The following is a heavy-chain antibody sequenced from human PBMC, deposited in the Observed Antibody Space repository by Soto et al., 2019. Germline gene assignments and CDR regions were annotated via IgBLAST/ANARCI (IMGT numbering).Heavy chain of an antibody. V-gene: IGHV3-23*01. D-gene: IGHD6-19*01. Sequence: EVQLLESGGGLVQPGGSLRLSCAVSGFTFSSHAMSWVRQAPGKGLECVSSITGSGGSTYYADSVKGRFPISRDKSKNTLDLQMNSLRGEDTAVYYCAKDLQFSGWLSAQTFDYWGQGTQVTVSS. J-gene: IGHJ4*02. CDR2: ITGSGGST. CDR1: GFTFSSHA. CDR3: AKDLQFSGWLSAQTFDY.